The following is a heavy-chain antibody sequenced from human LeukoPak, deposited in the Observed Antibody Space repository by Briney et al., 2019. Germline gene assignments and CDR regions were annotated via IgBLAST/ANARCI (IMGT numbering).Heavy chain of an antibody. Sequence: SVTVSCKASGGTFSSYAISWVRQAPGQGLEWMGGIIPIFGTANYAQKFQGRVTITADESTSTAYMELSSLRSEDTAVYYCARDPIRYCSGGSCYSGYFDYWGQGTLVTVSS. D-gene: IGHD2-15*01. J-gene: IGHJ4*02. CDR3: ARDPIRYCSGGSCYSGYFDY. CDR2: IIPIFGTA. CDR1: GGTFSSYA. V-gene: IGHV1-69*13.